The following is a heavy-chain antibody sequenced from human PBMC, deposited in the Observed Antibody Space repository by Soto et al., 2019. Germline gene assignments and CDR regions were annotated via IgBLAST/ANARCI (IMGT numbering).Heavy chain of an antibody. CDR3: TTDYYDSSGYYVFGY. J-gene: IGHJ4*02. D-gene: IGHD3-22*01. CDR2: IKSKTDGGTT. CDR1: GFTFSYAW. V-gene: IGHV3-15*07. Sequence: GGSLRLSCASSGFTFSYAWMNWVRQAPGKGLEWVGRIKSKTDGGTTDYAAPVKDRFTISRDDSKNTLYLQMNSLKTEDTAVYYCTTDYYDSSGYYVFGYWGQGTLVTVSS.